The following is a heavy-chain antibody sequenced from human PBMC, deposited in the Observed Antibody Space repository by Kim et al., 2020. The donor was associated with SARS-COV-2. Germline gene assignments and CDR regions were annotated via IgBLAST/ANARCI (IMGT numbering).Heavy chain of an antibody. Sequence: KSNVDSVEGRFTISRNKAKNSLYMQMNSLRAEDTAVYYCARERGYSYGSYWGQGTLVTVSS. V-gene: IGHV3-7*03. J-gene: IGHJ4*02. CDR3: ARERGYSYGSY. CDR2: K. D-gene: IGHD5-18*01.